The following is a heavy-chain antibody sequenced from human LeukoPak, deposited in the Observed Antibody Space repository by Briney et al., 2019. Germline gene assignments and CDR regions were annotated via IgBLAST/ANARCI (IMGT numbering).Heavy chain of an antibody. J-gene: IGHJ3*02. CDR3: ARPTSNRAFDM. Sequence: ASVKVSCKASAYTFTGYYMHWVRQAPGQGLEWMGWINPNSGDTNYAQKFQGRVTMTRETSISTAYMELKRLRSDDKAGYYCARPTSNRAFDMWGQGTKVTVSS. CDR1: AYTFTGYY. V-gene: IGHV1-2*02. D-gene: IGHD5-24*01. CDR2: INPNSGDT.